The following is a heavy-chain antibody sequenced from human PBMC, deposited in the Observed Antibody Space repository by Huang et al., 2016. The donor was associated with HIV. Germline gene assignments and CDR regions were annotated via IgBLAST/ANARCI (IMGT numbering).Heavy chain of an antibody. J-gene: IGHJ4*02. CDR3: VRDSSSGLQLRY. V-gene: IGHV3-48*01. Sequence: EVQLVESGGGLAQPGGSLRLSCVASGYTFSTYSMNWVRQAPGKGCEWVSDISKTSGATSYAESVKGRFTVSRDNVKNSLYLQMNRLRVEDTAMYYCVRDSSSGLQLRYWGQGALVIVS. D-gene: IGHD3-22*01. CDR2: ISKTSGAT. CDR1: GYTFSTYS.